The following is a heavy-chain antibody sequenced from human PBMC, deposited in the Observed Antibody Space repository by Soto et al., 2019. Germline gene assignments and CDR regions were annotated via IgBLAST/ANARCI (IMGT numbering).Heavy chain of an antibody. CDR1: GFTFSSYA. V-gene: IGHV3-30-3*01. CDR3: ARDVVYDILTSNSHYYYYYGMDV. J-gene: IGHJ6*02. D-gene: IGHD3-9*01. Sequence: GGSLRLSCAASGFTFSSYAMHWVRQAPGKGLEWVAVISYDGSNKYYADSVKGRFTISRDNSKNTLYLQMNSLRAEDTAVYYCARDVVYDILTSNSHYYYYYGMDVWGQGTTVTVSS. CDR2: ISYDGSNK.